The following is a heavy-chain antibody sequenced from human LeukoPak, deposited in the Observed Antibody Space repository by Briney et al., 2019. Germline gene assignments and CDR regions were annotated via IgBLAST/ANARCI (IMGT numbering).Heavy chain of an antibody. CDR3: VCWTGWNFEY. D-gene: IGHD3/OR15-3a*01. V-gene: IGHV4-59*08. CDR1: GGSISSYY. CDR2: IYYSGST. Sequence: SETLSLTCTVSGGSISSYYWSWIRQPPGKGLEWIGYIYYSGSTNYNPSLKSRVTISVDTSKNQFPLKLSSVTAADTAVYYCVCWTGWNFEYWGQGTLVTVSS. J-gene: IGHJ4*02.